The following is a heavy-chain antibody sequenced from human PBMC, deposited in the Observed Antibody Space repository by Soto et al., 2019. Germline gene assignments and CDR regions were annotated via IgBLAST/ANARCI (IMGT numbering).Heavy chain of an antibody. J-gene: IGHJ4*02. V-gene: IGHV5-51*03. CDR1: GYSFTSYW. Sequence: EVQLVQSGAEVKKPGESLKISCKGSGYSFTSYWIAWMRKMPGKGLEWMGVIDPGDSDTRYSPSFQGQVTISADKSVSTAYLQWSSLKASDTAMYYCALSSSPDYWGQGTLVTVSS. CDR2: IDPGDSDT. D-gene: IGHD2-15*01. CDR3: ALSSSPDY.